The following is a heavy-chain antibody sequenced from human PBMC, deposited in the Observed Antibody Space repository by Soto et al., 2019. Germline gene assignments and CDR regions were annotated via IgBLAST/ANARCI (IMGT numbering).Heavy chain of an antibody. CDR1: GGSFSGCY. CDR2: INHSGST. J-gene: IGHJ6*02. V-gene: IGHV4-34*01. CDR3: ARGPYYGMDV. Sequence: PSETLSLTCAVYGGSFSGCYWGWIRQPPGKGLEWIGEINHSGSTNYNPSLKSRVTISVDKSKNQFSLKLSSVTAADTAVYFCARGPYYGMDVWGQGNKVTVSS.